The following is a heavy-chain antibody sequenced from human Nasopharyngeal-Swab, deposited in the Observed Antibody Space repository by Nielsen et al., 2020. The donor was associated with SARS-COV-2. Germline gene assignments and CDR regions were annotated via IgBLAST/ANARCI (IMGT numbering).Heavy chain of an antibody. J-gene: IGHJ6*03. CDR3: ARGGYSYGLYYYYYYMDV. CDR1: GFTFSRYA. D-gene: IGHD5-18*01. CDR2: ISYDGSNK. V-gene: IGHV3-30-3*01. Sequence: GESLKISCAASGFTFSRYAMHWVRQAPGKGLEWVAVISYDGSNKYYADSVKGRFTISRDNSKNTLYLQMNSLRAEDTAVYYCARGGYSYGLYYYYYYMDVWGKGTTVTVSS.